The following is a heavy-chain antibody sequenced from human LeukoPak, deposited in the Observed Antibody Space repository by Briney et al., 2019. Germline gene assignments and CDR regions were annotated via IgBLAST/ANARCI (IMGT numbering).Heavy chain of an antibody. Sequence: GGSLRLSCAASGFTISSNYMSWVRQAPGKGLEWVSVIYNSGGTYYADSVKGRFTIYRDNSKNTVSLQMNSLRAEDTAVYYCARASFWFDYSGYYFDSWGQGTLVTVSS. CDR1: GFTISSNY. V-gene: IGHV3-66*01. CDR3: ARASFWFDYSGYYFDS. CDR2: IYNSGGT. D-gene: IGHD2-15*01. J-gene: IGHJ4*02.